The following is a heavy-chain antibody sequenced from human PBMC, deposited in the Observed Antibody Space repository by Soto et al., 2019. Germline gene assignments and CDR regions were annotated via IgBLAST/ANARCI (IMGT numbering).Heavy chain of an antibody. Sequence: ASVNVSCKASGYTFTMYNVHWVRQAPGQGLEWMAIINPSGGTTYYVQKFEGRVTLTTDTSTSTGYMELSSLRSDDTAVYYCARVRGGGSEYFFDYWGQGTLVTVSS. CDR1: GYTFTMYN. J-gene: IGHJ4*02. CDR2: INPSGGTT. CDR3: ARVRGGGSEYFFDY. V-gene: IGHV1-46*01. D-gene: IGHD2-15*01.